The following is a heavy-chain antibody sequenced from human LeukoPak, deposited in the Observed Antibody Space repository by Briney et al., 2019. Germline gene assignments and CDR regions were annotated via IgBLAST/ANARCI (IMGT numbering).Heavy chain of an antibody. CDR2: ISYDGSSK. D-gene: IGHD6-13*01. CDR1: GFTFSSYG. Sequence: PGRSLRLSCAASGFTFSSYGMHWVRQAPGKGLEWVAVISYDGSSKYYADSVKGRFTISRDNSKNTLYLQMNSLRAEDTAVYYCAKEGSIAAAGIFDYWGQGTLVTVSS. V-gene: IGHV3-30*18. J-gene: IGHJ4*02. CDR3: AKEGSIAAAGIFDY.